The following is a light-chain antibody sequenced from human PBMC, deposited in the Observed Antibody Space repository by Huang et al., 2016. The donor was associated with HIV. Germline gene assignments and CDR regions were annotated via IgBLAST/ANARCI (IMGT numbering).Light chain of an antibody. CDR2: ELS. CDR3: MQGKQLPYT. CDR1: QGLLYREKIY. J-gene: IGKJ2*01. V-gene: IGKV2-29*02. Sequence: DIVMTQTPLSLSVTPGQPASISCKSSQGLLYREKIYLYWYLQKPGQSPQLLIYELSNRFSGVPDRFSGSGSPTDFTLKISRVETEDVGVYYRMQGKQLPYTFGQGTRLEIK.